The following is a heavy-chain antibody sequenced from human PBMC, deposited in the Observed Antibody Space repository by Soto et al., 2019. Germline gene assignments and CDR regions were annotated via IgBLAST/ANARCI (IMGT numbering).Heavy chain of an antibody. V-gene: IGHV4-4*02. D-gene: IGHD2-2*02. Sequence: XETLSLTCAVAGYSDGSSNWWSWVRQPPGKGLEWIGEVYQSGSTNYNPSLKSRVIISIDKSNNQFSLKLSSVTAADTAVYYCARRYQPLYSLQYYNGLDVWGQGTTVTVSS. J-gene: IGHJ6*02. CDR2: VYQSGST. CDR1: GYSDGSSNW. CDR3: ARRYQPLYSLQYYNGLDV.